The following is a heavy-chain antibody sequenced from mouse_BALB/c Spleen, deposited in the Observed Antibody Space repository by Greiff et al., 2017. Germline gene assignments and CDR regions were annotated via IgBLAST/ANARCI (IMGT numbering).Heavy chain of an antibody. CDR1: GFNIKDTY. V-gene: IGHV14-3*02. CDR2: IDPANGNT. J-gene: IGHJ2*01. Sequence: VQLQQSGAELVKPGASVKLSCTASGFNIKDTYMHWVKQRPEQGLEWIGRIDPANGNTKYDPKFQGKATITADPSSNTAYLQLSSLTSEDTAVYYCATGYYFDYWGQGTTRTVSS. CDR3: ATGYYFDY.